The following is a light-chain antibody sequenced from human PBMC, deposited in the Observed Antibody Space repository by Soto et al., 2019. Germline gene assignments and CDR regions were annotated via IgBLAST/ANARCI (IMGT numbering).Light chain of an antibody. V-gene: IGLV2-14*01. J-gene: IGLJ1*01. CDR3: SSYTSNSTRV. CDR2: EVS. Sequence: QSALTQPASVSGSPGQSIIISCTGSSSDVGGYNFVSWYQQHPGKAPKLMIYEVSNRPSGVSNRFSGSKSGNTASLSISGLHAEDEAEYYCSSYTSNSTRVFGTGTKVTVL. CDR1: SSDVGGYNF.